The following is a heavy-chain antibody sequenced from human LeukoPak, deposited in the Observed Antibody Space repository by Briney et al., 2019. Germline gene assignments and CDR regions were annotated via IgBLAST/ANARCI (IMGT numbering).Heavy chain of an antibody. CDR3: TTDPTVKPPKAYLDNWFDP. Sequence: GSLRLSCAASGFTFSNAWMSWVGQAPGKGLEWVGRIKSKTDGGTTDYDARVKGKFNMKREESKKTMYVKIDRQKTEDTAVYYCTTDPTVKPPKAYLDNWFDPWVQGTLVTVSS. V-gene: IGHV3-15*01. CDR1: GFTFSNAW. J-gene: IGHJ5*02. CDR2: IKSKTDGGTT. D-gene: IGHD4-17*01.